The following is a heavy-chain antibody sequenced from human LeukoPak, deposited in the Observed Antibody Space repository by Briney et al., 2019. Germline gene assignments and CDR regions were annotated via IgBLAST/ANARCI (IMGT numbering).Heavy chain of an antibody. Sequence: PGGSLRLSCAVSGFTFSSYEMNWVRQAPGKGLEWVSYISSSGSTIYYADSVKGRFTISRDNAKNSLYLQMNSLRAEDTAVYYCARVFRYNWNVGGYDYWGQGTLVTVSS. D-gene: IGHD1-20*01. J-gene: IGHJ4*02. CDR2: ISSSGSTI. CDR3: ARVFRYNWNVGGYDY. CDR1: GFTFSSYE. V-gene: IGHV3-48*03.